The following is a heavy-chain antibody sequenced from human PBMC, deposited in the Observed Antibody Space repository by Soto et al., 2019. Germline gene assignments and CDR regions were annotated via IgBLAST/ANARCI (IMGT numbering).Heavy chain of an antibody. J-gene: IGHJ3*01. D-gene: IGHD6-19*01. CDR1: GDSISSSKW. CDR2: TLHSGST. V-gene: IGHV4-4*02. Sequence: QVQLQESGPGLVKPSGTLSLTCAVSGDSISSSKWWTWVRQPPGKGLEWIGDTLHSGSTNDKPSLKSGIILSVAKSQNLFSPAPTPAPAADTAVYYCAYSPGWYRPDVWGQGTLVIVS. CDR3: AYSPGWYRPDV.